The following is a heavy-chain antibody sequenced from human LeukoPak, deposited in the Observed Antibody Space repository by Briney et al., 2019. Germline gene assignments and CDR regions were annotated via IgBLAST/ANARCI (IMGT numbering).Heavy chain of an antibody. CDR2: IYYSGST. CDR3: ARDTVDAPPAWDYYDSSGYYPSAFDI. V-gene: IGHV4-39*07. Sequence: SETLSLTCTVSGGSISSSSYYWGCIRPPPGKGLECIGSIYYSGSTYYNPSLKSRVTISVDTSKNQFSLKLSSVTAADTAVYYCARDTVDAPPAWDYYDSSGYYPSAFDIWGQGTMVTVSS. CDR1: GGSISSSSYY. D-gene: IGHD3-22*01. J-gene: IGHJ3*02.